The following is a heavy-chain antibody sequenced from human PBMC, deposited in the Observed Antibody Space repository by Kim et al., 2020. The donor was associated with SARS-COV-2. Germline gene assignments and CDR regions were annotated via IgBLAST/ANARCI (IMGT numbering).Heavy chain of an antibody. V-gene: IGHV1-18*01. Sequence: ASVKVSCKASGYTFTSYGISWVRQAPGQGLEWMGWISAYNGNTNYAQKLQGRVTMTTDTSTSTAYMELRSLRSDDTAVYYCARDETHYCSSTSCYGRELYYYYYGMDVWGQGTTVTVSS. CDR1: GYTFTSYG. CDR2: ISAYNGNT. J-gene: IGHJ6*02. D-gene: IGHD2-2*01. CDR3: ARDETHYCSSTSCYGRELYYYYYGMDV.